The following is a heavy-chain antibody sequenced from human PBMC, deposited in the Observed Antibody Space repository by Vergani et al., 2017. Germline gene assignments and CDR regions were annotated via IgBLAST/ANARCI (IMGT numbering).Heavy chain of an antibody. Sequence: QVQLQESGPGLVKPSETLSLTCAVSGYSISSGYYWGWIRQPPGKGLEWIGSIYHSGSTYYNPSLKSRVTISVDPSKNQFSLKLSSVTAADTAVYYCARHTPCGSGSYFYYYYGMDVWGQGTTVTVSS. D-gene: IGHD3-10*01. CDR3: ARHTPCGSGSYFYYYYGMDV. V-gene: IGHV4-38-2*01. CDR2: IYHSGST. J-gene: IGHJ6*02. CDR1: GYSISSGYY.